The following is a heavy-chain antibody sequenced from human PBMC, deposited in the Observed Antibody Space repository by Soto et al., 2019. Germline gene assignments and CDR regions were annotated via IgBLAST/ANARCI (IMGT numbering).Heavy chain of an antibody. Sequence: ASVKVSCKTSGYTFTSFLMPWVRQAPGQRLECMGCINGGNGNKKYSQNFHDRVTITRDTSATTVYMELSSLTSEDTAVYFCARDRPCSGGSCYADYWGQGTLVTVSS. J-gene: IGHJ4*02. D-gene: IGHD2-15*01. CDR2: INGGNGNK. CDR1: GYTFTSFL. V-gene: IGHV1-3*01. CDR3: ARDRPCSGGSCYADY.